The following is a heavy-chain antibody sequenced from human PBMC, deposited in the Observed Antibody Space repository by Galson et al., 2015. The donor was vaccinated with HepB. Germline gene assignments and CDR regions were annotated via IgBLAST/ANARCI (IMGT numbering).Heavy chain of an antibody. V-gene: IGHV3-48*01. Sequence: SLRLSCAASGFRLTDYAMNWVRQAPGKGLEWVAYISRDSSTIHYADSVKGRFTISRDNAKNSVYLQMTNLRGEDTAVYYCVRDRGSGFGGNDVPSFDYWGRGSLVTVS. CDR2: ISRDSSTI. J-gene: IGHJ4*02. D-gene: IGHD5-12*01. CDR1: GFRLTDYA. CDR3: VRDRGSGFGGNDVPSFDY.